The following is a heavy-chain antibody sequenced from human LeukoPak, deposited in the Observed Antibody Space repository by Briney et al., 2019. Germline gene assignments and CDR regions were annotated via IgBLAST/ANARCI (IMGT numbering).Heavy chain of an antibody. J-gene: IGHJ4*02. Sequence: SETLSLTCTVSGDSISSYYWTWIRQPAGKGLEWIGRIYASGTTNYNPSLKSRVAMSVDTSKNQFSLKLSSVTAADTAVYYCARVSRGLRSGLGYWGQGTLVTVSS. CDR1: GDSISSYY. CDR3: ARVSRGLRSGLGY. V-gene: IGHV4-4*07. D-gene: IGHD4-17*01. CDR2: IYASGTT.